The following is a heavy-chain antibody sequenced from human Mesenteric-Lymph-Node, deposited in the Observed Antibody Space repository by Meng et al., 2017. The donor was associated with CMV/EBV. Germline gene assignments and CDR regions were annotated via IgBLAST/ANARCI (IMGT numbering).Heavy chain of an antibody. V-gene: IGHV4-39*02. CDR3: ARDTLTYSYGPGWVDP. CDR2: IFYSGSA. J-gene: IGHJ5*02. Sequence: PQRPASAPRLVNPSAPLPLKCTVSGGSISSSWHYWGWIRQPPGKGLEWIGSIFYSGSAHYNPALESRVTISIDKSKNEFFLNLGSVTAADTAMYFCARDTLTYSYGPGWVDPWGQGTLVTVSS. CDR1: GGSISSSWHY. D-gene: IGHD3-10*01.